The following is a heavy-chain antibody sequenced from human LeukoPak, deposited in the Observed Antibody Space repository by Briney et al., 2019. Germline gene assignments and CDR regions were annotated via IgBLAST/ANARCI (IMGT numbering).Heavy chain of an antibody. CDR2: ISYDGSNK. V-gene: IGHV3-30*08. D-gene: IGHD6-19*01. CDR1: ASTFSSYA. J-gene: IGHJ4*02. CDR3: ARGSIAVAHFDY. Sequence: GGSLRLSCAASASTFSSYAMHCDSPAPGKGLEWVAVISYDGSNKYYADSVKGRFTISRDNSKNTLYLQMNSLRAEDTAVYYCARGSIAVAHFDYWGQGTLVTVSS.